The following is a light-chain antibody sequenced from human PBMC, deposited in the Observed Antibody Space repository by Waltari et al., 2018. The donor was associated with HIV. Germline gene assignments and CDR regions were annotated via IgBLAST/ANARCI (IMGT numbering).Light chain of an antibody. V-gene: IGLV2-18*01. CDR2: DVT. CDR1: SSDFSTSER. J-gene: IGLJ1*01. Sequence: QSALTQPPSVSGSPGQSVTMSCTGNSSDFSTSERISWYQQTPGPAPKAVIHDVTDRPSGVPDRFSGFKFDDTASLTIAGLQAEDEADYYCALYLGNNTHYVFGTGTKVTVL. CDR3: ALYLGNNTHYV.